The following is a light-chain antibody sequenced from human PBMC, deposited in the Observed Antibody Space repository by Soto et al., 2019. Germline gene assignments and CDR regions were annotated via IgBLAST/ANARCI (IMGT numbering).Light chain of an antibody. CDR2: DAS. Sequence: EIVMTQSPVTLSVSPGEGVTLSCRASQSVYSNLAWYPQKPGQAPRLLIYDASARSTAIPARFSGRGSGTDLHLTCSRLQSEDCAVYYCQQYNNWPLTFGGGTKVESK. CDR1: QSVYSN. V-gene: IGKV3-15*01. CDR3: QQYNNWPLT. J-gene: IGKJ4*01.